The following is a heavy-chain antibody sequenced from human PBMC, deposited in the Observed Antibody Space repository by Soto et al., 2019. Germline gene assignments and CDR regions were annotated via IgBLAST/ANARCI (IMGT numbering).Heavy chain of an antibody. Sequence: GESLKISCKGSGYSFTSYWIGWVRQMPGKGLEWMGIIYPGDSDTRYSPSFQGQVTISADKSISTAYLQWSSLKASDTAMYYCARSRYNWNDLGAFDIWGQGTMLTVSS. D-gene: IGHD1-1*01. J-gene: IGHJ3*02. CDR1: GYSFTSYW. CDR3: ARSRYNWNDLGAFDI. V-gene: IGHV5-51*01. CDR2: IYPGDSDT.